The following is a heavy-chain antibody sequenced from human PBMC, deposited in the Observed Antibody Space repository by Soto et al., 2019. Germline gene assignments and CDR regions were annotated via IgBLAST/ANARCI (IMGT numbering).Heavy chain of an antibody. CDR3: ARECSSYRSERYQP. CDR1: GGSMSSSSYY. Sequence: SETLSLTCTVSGGSMSSSSYYWGWIRQPPGKGLEWIGSIYYSGSTYYNPSLKSRVTISVDTSKNQFSLKLSSVTAADTAVYYCARECSSYRSERYQPWGPRTRAADPS. D-gene: IGHD2-2*01. J-gene: IGHJ5*02. CDR2: IYYSGST. V-gene: IGHV4-39*02.